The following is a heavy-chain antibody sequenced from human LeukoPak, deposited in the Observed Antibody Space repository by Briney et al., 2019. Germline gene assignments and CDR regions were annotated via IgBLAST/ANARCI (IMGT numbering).Heavy chain of an antibody. CDR3: ARDRGYGSGSYHNWFDP. D-gene: IGHD3-10*01. V-gene: IGHV4-61*01. Sequence: SETLSLTCTVSGYSITSGYYWGWIRQPPGKGLEWIGYIYYSGSTNYNPSLKSRVTISVDTSKNQFSLKLSSVTAADTAVYYCARDRGYGSGSYHNWFDPWGQGTLVTVSS. CDR1: GYSITSGYY. CDR2: IYYSGST. J-gene: IGHJ5*02.